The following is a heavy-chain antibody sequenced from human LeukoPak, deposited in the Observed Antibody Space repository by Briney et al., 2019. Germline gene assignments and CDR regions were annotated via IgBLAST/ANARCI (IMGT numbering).Heavy chain of an antibody. V-gene: IGHV4-59*12. Sequence: SETLSLTCTVSGGSISNYYWSWIRQPPGKGLEWIGYIYYSGSTKCNPSLKSRVTISVDTSQNQFSLRLSSVTAADTAIYYCTRGPTVTSRTWVYWYFDLWGRGTLVTVSS. CDR1: GGSISNYY. D-gene: IGHD4-17*01. CDR2: IYYSGST. CDR3: TRGPTVTSRTWVYWYFDL. J-gene: IGHJ2*01.